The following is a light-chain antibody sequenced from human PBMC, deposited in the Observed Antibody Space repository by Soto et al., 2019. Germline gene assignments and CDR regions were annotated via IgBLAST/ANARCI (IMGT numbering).Light chain of an antibody. J-gene: IGLJ3*02. Sequence: QLVLTQSSSASASLGSSVKLTCILSSGHSTYIIAWHQQQPGKAPRFLMTLDRSGSYNRGSGVPDRFSGSSSGAARYLTISLLQYEDEGDYYCENRYSNTHKVFGGGTKVTVL. V-gene: IGLV4-60*02. CDR2: LDRSGSY. CDR3: ENRYSNTHKV. CDR1: SGHSTYI.